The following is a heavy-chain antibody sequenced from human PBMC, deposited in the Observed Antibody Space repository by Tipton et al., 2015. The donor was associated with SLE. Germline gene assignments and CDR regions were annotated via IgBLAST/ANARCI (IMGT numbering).Heavy chain of an antibody. V-gene: IGHV4-59*01. D-gene: IGHD2-15*01. J-gene: IGHJ4*02. CDR2: VYYSGST. CDR1: GGSISSYY. Sequence: TLSLTCTVSGGSISSYYWSWIRQPPGKGLEWIGYVYYSGSTNYNPSLKSRVTISVDTSKKQFSLKLSSVTAADTAVYYCARETEHVYSRFDYWGQGTLVTVSS. CDR3: ARETEHVYSRFDY.